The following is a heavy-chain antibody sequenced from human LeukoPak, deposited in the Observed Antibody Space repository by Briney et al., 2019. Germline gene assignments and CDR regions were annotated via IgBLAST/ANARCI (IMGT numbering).Heavy chain of an antibody. J-gene: IGHJ5*02. D-gene: IGHD2-2*01. CDR1: GGSISSSNW. V-gene: IGHV4-4*02. Sequence: SETLSLTCAVSGGSISSSNWWSWVRQPPGKGLEWIGEIYHSGSTYYNPSLKSRVTISVDRSKNQFSLKLSSVTAADTAVYYCARGASGYQLLLNWFDPWGQGTLVTVSS. CDR3: ARGASGYQLLLNWFDP. CDR2: IYHSGST.